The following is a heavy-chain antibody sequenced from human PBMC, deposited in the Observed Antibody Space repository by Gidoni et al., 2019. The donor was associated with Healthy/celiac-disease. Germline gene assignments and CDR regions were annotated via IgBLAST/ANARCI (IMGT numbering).Heavy chain of an antibody. CDR1: GFPFDDYT. Sequence: EVQLVESGGVVVQPGGSLRLSCATSGFPFDDYTMHWVRQAPGKGLEWVSLITWDGSSTYYADSVKGRFTISRDNSKNSLSLQMNSLRTEDTALYYCAKDMTWHATGPFDHWGQGILVTVSS. J-gene: IGHJ4*02. V-gene: IGHV3-43*01. CDR3: AKDMTWHATGPFDH. CDR2: ITWDGSST.